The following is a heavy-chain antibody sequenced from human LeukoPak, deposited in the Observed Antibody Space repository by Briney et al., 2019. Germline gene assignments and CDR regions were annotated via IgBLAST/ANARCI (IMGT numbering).Heavy chain of an antibody. V-gene: IGHV3-33*08. CDR1: GFTFHSYN. CDR3: VRPDYSDSGDY. CDR2: IWYDGSNK. D-gene: IGHD4-11*01. J-gene: IGHJ4*02. Sequence: GGSLRLSCAASGFTFHSYNMHWVRQAPGKGLEWVAVIWYDGSNKYYTDSVKGRFTISRDNSKNTLYLQMNSLRPEDTAVYYCVRPDYSDSGDYWGQGTLVTVSS.